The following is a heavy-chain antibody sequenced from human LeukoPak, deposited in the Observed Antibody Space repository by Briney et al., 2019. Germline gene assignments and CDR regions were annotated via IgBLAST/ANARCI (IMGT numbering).Heavy chain of an antibody. Sequence: GGSLRLSCAASGFTFSSYGIRWVRQAPGKGLEWVAFIRYDGSNKYYADSVKGRFTISRDNSKNTLYLQMNSLRAEDTAVYYCAKARSYYDSSGYDYWGQGTLVTVSS. D-gene: IGHD3-22*01. CDR1: GFTFSSYG. CDR2: IRYDGSNK. V-gene: IGHV3-30*02. CDR3: AKARSYYDSSGYDY. J-gene: IGHJ4*02.